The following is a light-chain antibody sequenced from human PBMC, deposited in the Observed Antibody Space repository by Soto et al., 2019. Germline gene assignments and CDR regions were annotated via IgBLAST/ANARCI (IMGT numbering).Light chain of an antibody. Sequence: EIVMTQSPATLSVSPGERVTLSCRASQSINNKVAWYQQKPGQAPRLLIYGASSRATGIPDRFSGSGSGTDFTLTISRLEPEDFAVYYCQLYGTLPLTFGGGTKVDIK. CDR1: QSINNK. CDR2: GAS. J-gene: IGKJ4*01. V-gene: IGKV3-20*01. CDR3: QLYGTLPLT.